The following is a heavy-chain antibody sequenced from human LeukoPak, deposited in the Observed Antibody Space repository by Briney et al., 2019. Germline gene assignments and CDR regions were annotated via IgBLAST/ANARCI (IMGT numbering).Heavy chain of an antibody. CDR3: ARSAPPLELRALVFDY. D-gene: IGHD1-7*01. V-gene: IGHV4-61*02. J-gene: IGHJ4*02. CDR2: IYTSGST. CDR1: GGSISSGSYY. Sequence: SQTLSLTCTVSGGSISSGSYYWSWIRQPAGKGLEWIGRIYTSGSTNYNPSLKSRVTISVDTSKNQFSLKLSSVTAADTAVYYCARSAPPLELRALVFDYWGQGTLVTVSS.